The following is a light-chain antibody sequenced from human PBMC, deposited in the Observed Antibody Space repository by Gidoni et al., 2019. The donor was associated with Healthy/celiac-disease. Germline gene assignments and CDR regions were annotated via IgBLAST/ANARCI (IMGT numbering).Light chain of an antibody. CDR1: QSVSSSY. CDR3: QRYSSSAQGT. J-gene: IGKJ5*01. Sequence: EIVLTQYPGTLSLSLGERATISCRASQSVSSSYLAWYQQKPGQAPRLLIYGAYSRDTGIPDRFSGSGSGTDFTLTISRLEAEDFAVYCCQRYSSSAQGTFGEGTRLEIK. V-gene: IGKV3-20*01. CDR2: GAY.